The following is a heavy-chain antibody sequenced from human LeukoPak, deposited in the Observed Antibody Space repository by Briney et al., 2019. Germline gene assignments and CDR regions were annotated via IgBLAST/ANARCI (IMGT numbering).Heavy chain of an antibody. V-gene: IGHV1-2*02. J-gene: IGHJ4*02. Sequence: ASVKVSCKASGYTFTGYYMHWVRQAPGQGLEWMGWINPNSGGTNYAQKFQGRVTMTRDTSISTAYMELSRLRSDDTAVYYCARTYSSGYYYVPTLDYWGQGTLVTVSS. D-gene: IGHD3-22*01. CDR1: GYTFTGYY. CDR3: ARTYSSGYYYVPTLDY. CDR2: INPNSGGT.